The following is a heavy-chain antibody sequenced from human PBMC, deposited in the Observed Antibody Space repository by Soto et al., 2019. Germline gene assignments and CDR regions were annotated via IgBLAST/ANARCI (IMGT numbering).Heavy chain of an antibody. Sequence: QITLKESGPTLVKPTQTLTLTCTFFGLSLSTSGVGVGWIRQPLGKALEWLAVIYWEHDKSYRPSLKSRITITKDTSKNQVVLTMTNMDPVDTATYYCGPSDSSGYGNWFDPWGQGTQVTVSS. D-gene: IGHD3-22*01. V-gene: IGHV2-5*02. J-gene: IGHJ5*02. CDR3: GPSDSSGYGNWFDP. CDR1: GLSLSTSGVG. CDR2: IYWEHDK.